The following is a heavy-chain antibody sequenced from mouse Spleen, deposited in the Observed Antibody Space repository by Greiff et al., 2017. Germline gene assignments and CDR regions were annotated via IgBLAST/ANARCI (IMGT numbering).Heavy chain of an antibody. V-gene: IGHV5-17*02. CDR2: ISSGSSTI. CDR3: ARGDYSNGCLGY. D-gene: IGHD2-5*01. Sequence: EVQGVESGGGLVQPGGSRKLSCAASGFTFSSFGMHWVRQAPEKGLEWVAYISSGSSTIYYADTVKGRFTISRDNPKNTLFLQMTSLRSEDTAMYYCARGDYSNGCLGYWGQGTLVTVSA. CDR1: GFTFSSFG. J-gene: IGHJ3*01.